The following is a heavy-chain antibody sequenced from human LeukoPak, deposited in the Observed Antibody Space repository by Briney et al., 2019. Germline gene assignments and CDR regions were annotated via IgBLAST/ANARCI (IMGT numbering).Heavy chain of an antibody. D-gene: IGHD4-17*01. CDR1: GFTFSSYG. CDR3: AKREIPYGDQYYFDY. CDR2: IRYDGSNK. V-gene: IGHV3-30*02. J-gene: IGHJ4*02. Sequence: PGGSLRLSCAASGFTFSSYGMHWVRQAPGKGLEWVAFIRYDGSNKYYADSAKGRFTISRDNSKNTLYLQMNSLRAEDTAVYYCAKREIPYGDQYYFDYWGQGTLVTVSS.